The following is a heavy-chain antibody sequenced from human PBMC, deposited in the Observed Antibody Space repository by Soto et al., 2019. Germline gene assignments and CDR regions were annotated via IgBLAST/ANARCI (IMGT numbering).Heavy chain of an antibody. Sequence: SETLSLTCNVSGASLYRSNYCWDWIRQSPGKGLEWIGTTYYNGNAYYNPSLRSRVTMSVDTSKNQFSLKLMSVTAADTAVYYCARHFVAVVIKGWGYW. CDR2: TYYNGNA. CDR1: GASLYRSNYC. D-gene: IGHD3-22*01. V-gene: IGHV4-39*01. J-gene: IGHJ4*01. CDR3: ARHFVAVVIKGWGY.